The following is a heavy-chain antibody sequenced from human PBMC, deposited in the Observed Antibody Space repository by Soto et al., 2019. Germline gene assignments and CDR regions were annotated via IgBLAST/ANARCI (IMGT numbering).Heavy chain of an antibody. J-gene: IGHJ3*02. CDR3: GIGPNGYHCGAFDI. Sequence: EVQLLESGGGLVQRGGSLRLSCAASRFNFRNYAMSWVRQATGKGLECVSGIGASGGATDFADSVKGRFTISRDNSKNPLYLQMNSLRVEDTGVYYCGIGPNGYHCGAFDIWGQGTMGNGSS. CDR1: RFNFRNYA. D-gene: IGHD5-18*01. CDR2: IGASGGAT. V-gene: IGHV3-23*01.